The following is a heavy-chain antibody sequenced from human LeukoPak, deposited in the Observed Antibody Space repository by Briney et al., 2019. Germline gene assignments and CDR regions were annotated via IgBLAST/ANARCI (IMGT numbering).Heavy chain of an antibody. CDR1: GFTFSSYA. CDR3: AKDTPTLSLLWFGELSY. J-gene: IGHJ4*02. Sequence: GGSLRLSCAASGFTFSSYAMSWVRQAPGKGLEWVSAISGSGGSTYYADSVKGRFTISRDNSKNTLYLQMNSLRAEATAVYYCAKDTPTLSLLWFGELSYWGQGTLVTVSS. V-gene: IGHV3-23*01. CDR2: ISGSGGST. D-gene: IGHD3-10*01.